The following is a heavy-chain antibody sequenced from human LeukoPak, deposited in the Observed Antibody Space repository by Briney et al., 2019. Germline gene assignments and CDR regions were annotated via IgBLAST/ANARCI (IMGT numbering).Heavy chain of an antibody. Sequence: KPGGSLRLSCAASGFTFSDHYMSWIRQAPGKGLEWVSYISSSSSTIFYADSVKGRFTISRDNAKKSLYLQMNSLRAEDTAVYYCAKDEATSGGGLASWGQGTLVIVSS. CDR1: GFTFSDHY. V-gene: IGHV3-11*01. J-gene: IGHJ5*01. D-gene: IGHD3-16*01. CDR3: AKDEATSGGGLAS. CDR2: ISSSSSTI.